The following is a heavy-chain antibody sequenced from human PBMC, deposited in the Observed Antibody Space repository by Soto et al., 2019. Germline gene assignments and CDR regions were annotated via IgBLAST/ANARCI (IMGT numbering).Heavy chain of an antibody. CDR1: GGSITSSSYY. V-gene: IGHV4-39*01. Sequence: SETLSLTCTVSGGSITSSSYYWGWIRQPPGKGLEWIGTIYYSGSTYYNPSLKSRVTISVDTSKNQFSLKLSSVTAADTAVYYCARRSSGWFYFDYWGQGTLVTVSS. D-gene: IGHD6-19*01. CDR2: IYYSGST. J-gene: IGHJ4*01. CDR3: ARRSSGWFYFDY.